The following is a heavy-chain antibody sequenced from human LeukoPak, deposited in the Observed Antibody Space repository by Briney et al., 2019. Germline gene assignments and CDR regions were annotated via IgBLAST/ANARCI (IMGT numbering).Heavy chain of an antibody. CDR3: ARAPSSYESGNGYPNLGWLDP. D-gene: IGHD5-24*01. Sequence: SETLSLACKVSGYPIGLDYYWVWIRQAPGRGLQWIGGFHRGRIQYNSALKSRVTISIDSSKNQFSLRMWPVTAADTAFYFCARAPSSYESGNGYPNLGWLDPWGQGALVTVSS. J-gene: IGHJ5*02. CDR1: GYPIGLDYY. CDR2: FHRGRI. V-gene: IGHV4-38-2*02.